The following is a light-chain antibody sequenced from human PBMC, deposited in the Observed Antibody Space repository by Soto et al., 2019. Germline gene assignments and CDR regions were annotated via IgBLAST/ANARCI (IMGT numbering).Light chain of an antibody. CDR3: QQYINAPQT. J-gene: IGKJ1*01. V-gene: IGKV4-1*01. CDR1: QSVLYSPNNKNY. CDR2: WAS. Sequence: DIVMTQSPDSLAVSLGERATINCKSSQSVLYSPNNKNYLAWYQQKPGQPPKLLVYWASTRESGVPDRFSGSGSETDFTLTINSLMAEDVAVYYCQQYINAPQTFGQGTKVEIK.